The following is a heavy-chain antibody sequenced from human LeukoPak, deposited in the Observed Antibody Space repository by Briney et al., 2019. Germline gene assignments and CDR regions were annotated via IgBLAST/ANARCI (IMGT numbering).Heavy chain of an antibody. J-gene: IGHJ4*02. CDR1: GYTFTSYD. Sequence: ASVKVSCKASGYTFTSYDINWVRQATGQGLEWMGWMNPNSGNTGYAQKFQGRVSVTRNTSISTAYMELSSLRSEDTAVYYCARSEGPGMAGRPNPHWGQGTLVTVSS. CDR2: MNPNSGNT. V-gene: IGHV1-8*01. CDR3: ARSEGPGMAGRPNPH. D-gene: IGHD6-6*01.